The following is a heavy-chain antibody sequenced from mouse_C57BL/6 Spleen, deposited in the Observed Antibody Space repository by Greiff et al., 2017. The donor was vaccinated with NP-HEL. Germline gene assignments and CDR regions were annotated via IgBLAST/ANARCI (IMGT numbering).Heavy chain of an antibody. CDR1: GYTFTSYW. J-gene: IGHJ2*01. CDR2: IDPSDSYT. Sequence: QVQLQQSGAELVRPGTSVKLSCKASGYTFTSYWMHWVKQRPGQGLEWIGVIDPSDSYTNYNQKFKGKATLTVDTSSSTAYMQLSSLTSEDSAVYYWARRDYWGQGTTLTVSS. V-gene: IGHV1-59*01. CDR3: ARRDY.